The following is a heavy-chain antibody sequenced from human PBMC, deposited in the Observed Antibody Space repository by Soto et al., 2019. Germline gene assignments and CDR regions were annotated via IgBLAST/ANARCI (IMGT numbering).Heavy chain of an antibody. CDR3: ARRTDTPSWLDP. CDR1: GDSINNYY. V-gene: IGHV4-59*01. D-gene: IGHD1-1*01. Sequence: LSLTCTVSGDSINNYYWTWIRQPPGKGLEWIGYVYHTGSTNYNPSLKGRVTISIDTSKSQFSLKLNAVTAADTAVYYCARRTDTPSWLDPWGQGSLVTVSS. J-gene: IGHJ5*02. CDR2: VYHTGST.